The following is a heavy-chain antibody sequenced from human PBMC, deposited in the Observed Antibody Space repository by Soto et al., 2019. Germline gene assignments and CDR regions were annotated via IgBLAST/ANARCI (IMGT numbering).Heavy chain of an antibody. J-gene: IGHJ4*02. CDR1: GGSIGSGGYY. V-gene: IGHV4-31*03. D-gene: IGHD5-18*01. Sequence: SETLSLTCTVSGGSIGSGGYYWSWIRQHPGKGLEWIGYIYYSGSTYYNPSLKSRVTISVDTSKNQFSLKLSSVTAADTAVYNCARARSYGTRFDYWGQGTLVTVSS. CDR2: IYYSGST. CDR3: ARARSYGTRFDY.